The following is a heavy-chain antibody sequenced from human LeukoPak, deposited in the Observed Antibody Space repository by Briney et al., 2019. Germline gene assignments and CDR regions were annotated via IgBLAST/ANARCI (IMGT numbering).Heavy chain of an antibody. CDR2: IYYSGST. Sequence: SETLSLTCTVSGGSISSYYWGWIRQPPGKGLEWIGYIYYSGSTNYNPSLKSRVTISVDTSKNQFSLKLSSVTAADTAVYYCARGRMAARRSIDYWGQGTLVTVSS. J-gene: IGHJ4*02. D-gene: IGHD6-6*01. V-gene: IGHV4-59*01. CDR1: GGSISSYY. CDR3: ARGRMAARRSIDY.